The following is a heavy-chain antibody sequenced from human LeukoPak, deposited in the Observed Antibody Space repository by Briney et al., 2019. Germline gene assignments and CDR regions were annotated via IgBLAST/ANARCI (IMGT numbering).Heavy chain of an antibody. CDR1: GFTFSNYA. CDR3: ARGRGSSAKDY. Sequence: GGSLRLSCATSGFTFSNYAMHWVRQAPGKGLEYVSAISTNGGTTYYANSVKGRFTISRDNSKNTLYLQMGSLTTEDMAVYYCARGRGSSAKDYWGQGTLSPSPQ. D-gene: IGHD2-15*01. CDR2: ISTNGGTT. J-gene: IGHJ4*02. V-gene: IGHV3-64*01.